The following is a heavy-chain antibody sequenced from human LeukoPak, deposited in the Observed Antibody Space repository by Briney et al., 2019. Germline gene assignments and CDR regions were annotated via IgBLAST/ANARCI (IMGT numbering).Heavy chain of an antibody. J-gene: IGHJ4*02. CDR2: IYISGST. D-gene: IGHD3-22*01. CDR1: GGSISSGSYY. CDR3: ARGGRITMIVVVRKGKGKFVFDY. Sequence: PSETLSLTCTVSGGSISSGSYYWSWIRQPAGKGLEWIGRIYISGSTNYNPSLKSRVTISVDTSKNQFSLKLSSVTAADTAVYYCARGGRITMIVVVRKGKGKFVFDYWGQGTLVTVSS. V-gene: IGHV4-61*02.